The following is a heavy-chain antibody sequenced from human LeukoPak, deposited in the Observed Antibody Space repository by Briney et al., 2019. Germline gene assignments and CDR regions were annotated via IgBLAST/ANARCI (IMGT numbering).Heavy chain of an antibody. J-gene: IGHJ4*02. D-gene: IGHD3-10*01. V-gene: IGHV5-51*01. Sequence: GESLKISCKGSGYSFTSYWIGWVRQMPGKGLKWMGIIYPGDSDTRYSPSFQGQVTISADKSISTAYLQWSSLKASDTAMYYCARHKRDGLWFGELLYPYYFDYWGQGTLVTVSS. CDR3: ARHKRDGLWFGELLYPYYFDY. CDR2: IYPGDSDT. CDR1: GYSFTSYW.